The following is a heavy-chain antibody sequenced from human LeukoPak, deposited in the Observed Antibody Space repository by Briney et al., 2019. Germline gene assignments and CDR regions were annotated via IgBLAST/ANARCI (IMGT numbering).Heavy chain of an antibody. Sequence: PSETLSLTCAVYGGSFSGYYWNWLRQPPGKGLEWIGEINHSGSTNYHPSYKSRVTISLDTSQNHFSLKLTSVTAADTAVYYCARSGRDVGFAFDIWGQGTLVTISS. CDR3: ARSGRDVGFAFDI. CDR1: GGSFSGYY. J-gene: IGHJ3*02. CDR2: INHSGST. D-gene: IGHD5-12*01. V-gene: IGHV4-34*01.